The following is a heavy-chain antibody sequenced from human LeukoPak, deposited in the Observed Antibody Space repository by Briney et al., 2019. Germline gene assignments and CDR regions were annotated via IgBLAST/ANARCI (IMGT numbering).Heavy chain of an antibody. V-gene: IGHV4-39*07. CDR3: AREQQRILTGYYPADY. CDR2: IYYSGST. D-gene: IGHD3-9*01. J-gene: IGHJ4*02. CDR1: GGSISSSSYY. Sequence: PSETLSLTCTVSGGSISSSSYYWGWIRQPPGKGLEWIGSIYYSGSTYYNPSLKSRVTISVDTSKNQFSLKLSSVTAADTAVYYCAREQQRILTGYYPADYWGQGTLVTVSS.